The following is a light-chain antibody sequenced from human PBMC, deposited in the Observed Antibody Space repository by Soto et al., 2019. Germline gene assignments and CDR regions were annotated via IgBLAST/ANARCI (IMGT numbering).Light chain of an antibody. CDR3: AAWDDSLNGYV. CDR2: SNN. V-gene: IGLV1-44*01. J-gene: IGLJ1*01. CDR1: SSNIGSNT. Sequence: QSVLTQPPSASGTPGQRVTISCSGSSSNIGSNTVNWYQHLPGTAPKLLMYSNNQRPSGVPDRFSGSKPGTSASLAISGLQSEDEADYYCAAWDDSLNGYVFGTGTKLTVL.